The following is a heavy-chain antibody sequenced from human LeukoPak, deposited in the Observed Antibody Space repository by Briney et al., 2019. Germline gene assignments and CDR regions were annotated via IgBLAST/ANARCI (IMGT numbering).Heavy chain of an antibody. CDR3: ARDPGGAGGFLVGYFDS. V-gene: IGHV3-23*01. D-gene: IGHD2-15*01. J-gene: IGHJ4*02. CDR1: EFSFRSYG. CDR2: ITGSAAGT. Sequence: GGSLRLSCTTTEFSFRSYGMSWVRQAPGKGLEWVSTITGSAAGTFYADSVKGRFTLSSDSSKNTLSLQMNSLRDEDTAVYYCARDPGGAGGFLVGYFDSWGLGTLVSVSS.